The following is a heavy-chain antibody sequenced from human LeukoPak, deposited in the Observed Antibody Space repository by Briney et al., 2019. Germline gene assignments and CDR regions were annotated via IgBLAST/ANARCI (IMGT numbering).Heavy chain of an antibody. V-gene: IGHV3-7*02. D-gene: IGHD5-18*01. Sequence: PGGSLRLSCAASGFTFSRYWMSWVRQAPGKGLEWVANIKQDGSEKYYVDSVKGRFTISRDNAKDTLYLQMNSLRAEDTAVYYCARGYSYGFFDYWGQGTLATVSS. J-gene: IGHJ4*02. CDR3: ARGYSYGFFDY. CDR2: IKQDGSEK. CDR1: GFTFSRYW.